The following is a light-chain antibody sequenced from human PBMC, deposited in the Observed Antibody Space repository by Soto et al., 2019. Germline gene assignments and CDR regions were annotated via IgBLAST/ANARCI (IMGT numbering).Light chain of an antibody. CDR2: ECS. J-gene: IGLJ1*01. Sequence: QSVLTQPASVSGSPGQSITISCTGTSSDVGSYNLVSWYQQHPGKAPKLMIYECSKRPSGVSNRVSGSKSGNTASLTISGLQAEDEADYYCCSYAGSSTFSYVFGTGTKLTVL. V-gene: IGLV2-23*03. CDR3: CSYAGSSTFSYV. CDR1: SSDVGSYNL.